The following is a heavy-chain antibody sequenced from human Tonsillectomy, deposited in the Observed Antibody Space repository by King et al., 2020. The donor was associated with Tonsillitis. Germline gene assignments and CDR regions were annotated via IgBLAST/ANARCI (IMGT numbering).Heavy chain of an antibody. Sequence: VQLQQWGAGLFKPSETLSLTCAIYGGSFSGYYWSWIRQPPGKGREWIGEINHSGSTNYNPSLKSRVTITIDTSKNQFSLKLSSVTAADTAVYYCARGRSLPGVVTATRDYWGQGTLVTVSS. V-gene: IGHV4-34*01. CDR2: INHSGST. CDR1: GGSFSGYY. CDR3: ARGRSLPGVVTATRDY. J-gene: IGHJ4*02. D-gene: IGHD2-15*01.